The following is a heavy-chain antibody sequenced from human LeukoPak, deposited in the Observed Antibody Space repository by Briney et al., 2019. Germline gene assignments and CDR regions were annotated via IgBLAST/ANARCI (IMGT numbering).Heavy chain of an antibody. CDR2: IWFDGIRK. J-gene: IGHJ3*02. D-gene: IGHD3-22*01. CDR3: ARDLEDSSPFGAFDM. V-gene: IGHV3-33*01. Sequence: PGGSLRLSCAASGFTFSNYGMHWVRQVPGKGLEWVAAIWFDGIRKYYADSVKGRLTISRDNSKNTLYLQMSSLRAEDTAAYYCARDLEDSSPFGAFDMWGQGTMVTVSS. CDR1: GFTFSNYG.